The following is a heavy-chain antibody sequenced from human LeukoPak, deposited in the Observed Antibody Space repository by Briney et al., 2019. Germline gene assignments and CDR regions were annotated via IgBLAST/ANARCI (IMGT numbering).Heavy chain of an antibody. Sequence: GGSLRLSCAASTFTFSDYSMSWVRQAPGGGLEWVANIKEDGSEEDYVDSVKGRFTISRDNSKNTLYLQMNSLRAGDTAVYYCAKVGSSSSWYDYYYYYMDVWGKGTTVTISS. CDR1: TFTFSDYS. CDR3: AKVGSSSSWYDYYYYYMDV. D-gene: IGHD6-13*01. V-gene: IGHV3-7*01. CDR2: IKEDGSEE. J-gene: IGHJ6*03.